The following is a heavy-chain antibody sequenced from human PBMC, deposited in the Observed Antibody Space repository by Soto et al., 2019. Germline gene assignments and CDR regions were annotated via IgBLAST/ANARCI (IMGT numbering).Heavy chain of an antibody. D-gene: IGHD6-19*01. CDR2: ISGSGGST. Sequence: GSLRVSCAAFGFTFSSYAMSWVRQAPGKGLEWVSAISGSGGSTYYADSVKGRFTISRDNSKNTLYLQMNSLRAEDTAVYYCAKEGAVAGTFDDYWGQGTLVTVSS. CDR1: GFTFSSYA. CDR3: AKEGAVAGTFDDY. J-gene: IGHJ4*02. V-gene: IGHV3-23*01.